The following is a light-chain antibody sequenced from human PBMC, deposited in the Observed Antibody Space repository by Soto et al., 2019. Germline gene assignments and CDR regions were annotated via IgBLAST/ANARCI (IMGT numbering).Light chain of an antibody. V-gene: IGKV3-20*01. CDR3: QQYGSSPLT. Sequence: EIVLTQSPGTLSLSPMERATLSFRASQSVRSNSLAWFQQKPGQAPRLLIYGASNRATGIPDRFSGSGSGTDFALTISRLEPEDFAVYYCQQYGSSPLTFGGGTKVDI. J-gene: IGKJ4*01. CDR2: GAS. CDR1: QSVRSNS.